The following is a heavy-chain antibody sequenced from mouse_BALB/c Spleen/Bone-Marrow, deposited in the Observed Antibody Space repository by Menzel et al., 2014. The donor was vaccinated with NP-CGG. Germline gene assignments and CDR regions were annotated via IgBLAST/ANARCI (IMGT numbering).Heavy chain of an antibody. D-gene: IGHD2-3*01. CDR2: IYYSGGS. J-gene: IGHJ2*01. CDR3: ARHDGYFDY. V-gene: IGHV3-1*02. CDR1: GYSITSGYS. Sequence: ESGPDLVKPSQSLSLTCTVTGYSITSGYSWHWIRRFPGNKLEWMGFIYYSGGSNYNPSLKSRVSISRDTSKNQFFLQLNSVTSEDAATYYCARHDGYFDYWGQGTTLTVSS.